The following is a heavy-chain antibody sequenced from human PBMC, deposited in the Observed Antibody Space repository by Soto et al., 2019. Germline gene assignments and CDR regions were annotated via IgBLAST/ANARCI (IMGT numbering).Heavy chain of an antibody. CDR1: GFTFSSYA. CDR3: ARETEFGFDP. J-gene: IGHJ5*02. V-gene: IGHV3-30-3*01. CDR2: ISYDGSNK. Sequence: QVQLVESGGGVVQPGRSLRLSCAASGFTFSSYAMHWVRQAPGKGLEWVAVISYDGSNKYYADSVKGRFTISRDNSKNTLYLQMNSLRAEDTAVYYCARETEFGFDPWGQGTLVTVSS.